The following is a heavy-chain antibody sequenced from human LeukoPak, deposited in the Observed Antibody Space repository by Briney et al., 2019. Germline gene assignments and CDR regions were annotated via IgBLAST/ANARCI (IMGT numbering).Heavy chain of an antibody. Sequence: GGSLRLSCAASGFTFSSYAMHWVRQAPGKGLEWVAVISYDGSNKYYADSVKGRFTISRDNSKNTLYLQMNSLRAEDTAVYYCARDLVGATRFDYWGQGTLVTVSS. CDR2: ISYDGSNK. CDR3: ARDLVGATRFDY. V-gene: IGHV3-30-3*01. CDR1: GFTFSSYA. J-gene: IGHJ4*02. D-gene: IGHD1-26*01.